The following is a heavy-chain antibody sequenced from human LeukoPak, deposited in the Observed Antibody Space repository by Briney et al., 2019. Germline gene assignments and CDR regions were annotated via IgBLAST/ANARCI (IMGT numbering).Heavy chain of an antibody. CDR1: GGSFSGYY. J-gene: IGHJ5*02. CDR2: SDHGGST. CDR3: ARGHVIGGDNWFDP. Sequence: SETLSLTCAVYGGSFSGYYWTWIRQPPGRGLEWIGESDHGGSTNYNPSLKSRVAISVDTSKNQFSLKLSSVTAADTALYYCARGHVIGGDNWFDPWGQGTLVTVSS. V-gene: IGHV4-34*01.